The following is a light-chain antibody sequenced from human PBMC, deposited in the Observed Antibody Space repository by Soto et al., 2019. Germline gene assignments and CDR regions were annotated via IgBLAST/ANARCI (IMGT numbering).Light chain of an antibody. Sequence: DIQMTQPPSSLSASVGGRVAITFRASQSISSYLNWYQQKPGKAPKLLIYAASSLQSGVPSRFSGSGSGTDFTLTISSLQPEDFATYYCQQSYSTPWTFGQGTKVDI. CDR2: AAS. CDR3: QQSYSTPWT. V-gene: IGKV1-39*01. CDR1: QSISSY. J-gene: IGKJ1*01.